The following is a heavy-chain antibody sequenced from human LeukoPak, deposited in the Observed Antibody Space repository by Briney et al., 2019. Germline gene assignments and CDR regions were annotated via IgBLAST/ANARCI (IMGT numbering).Heavy chain of an antibody. CDR2: INPNSGGT. V-gene: IGHV1-2*02. D-gene: IGHD1-7*01. CDR3: ARAVSPLTGTPVFDNWFDP. J-gene: IGHJ5*02. CDR1: GYTFTDYY. Sequence: ASVKVSCKASGYTFTDYYMHWVRQAPGQGLEWMGWINPNSGGTNYAQKFQGRVTITADESTSTAYMELSSLRSEDTAVYYCARAVSPLTGTPVFDNWFDPWGQGTLVTVSS.